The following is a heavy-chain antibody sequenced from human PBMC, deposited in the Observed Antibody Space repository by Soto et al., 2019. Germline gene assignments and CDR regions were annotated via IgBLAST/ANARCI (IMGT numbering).Heavy chain of an antibody. V-gene: IGHV4-30-2*05. CDR2: IYHSGST. CDR3: ARDSLRTFAY. CDR1: GGSISSGGYS. D-gene: IGHD4-17*01. J-gene: IGHJ4*02. Sequence: PSETLSLTCAVSGGSISSGGYSWSWIRQPPGKGLEWIGYIYHSGSTYYNPSLKSRVTISVDTSKNQFSLKLSSVTAADTAVYYCARDSLRTFAYWGQGTLVTVSS.